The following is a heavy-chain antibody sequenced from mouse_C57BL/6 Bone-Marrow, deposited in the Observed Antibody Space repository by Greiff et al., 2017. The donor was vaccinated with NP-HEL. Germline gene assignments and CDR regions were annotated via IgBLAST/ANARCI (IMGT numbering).Heavy chain of an antibody. Sequence: DVKLVESGGGLVQPGGSLKLSCAASGFTFSDYYMYWVPQTPEKRLEWVAYISNGGGSTYYPDTVKGRFTLSRDNAKNTLYLQMSRLKSEDTAMYYCASHYYGSSLWYFDVWGTGTTVTVSS. CDR1: GFTFSDYY. D-gene: IGHD1-1*01. V-gene: IGHV5-12*01. CDR3: ASHYYGSSLWYFDV. J-gene: IGHJ1*03. CDR2: ISNGGGST.